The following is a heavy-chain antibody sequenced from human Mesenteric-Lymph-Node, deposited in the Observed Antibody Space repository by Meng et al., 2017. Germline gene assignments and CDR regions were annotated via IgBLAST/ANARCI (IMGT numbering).Heavy chain of an antibody. CDR1: GFTVSSSY. Sequence: EVQQVESGGGLIQPGGSVIVSCAVSGFTVSSSYMYWVRQAPGKGLAWVSAIVGSGGTTYHADSVKVRFTISRDNSRNTMYLQMNSLSAEDTAVYYCTKGQHSSGYPFDYWGQGTLVTVSS. V-gene: IGHV3-53*01. D-gene: IGHD3-22*01. CDR3: TKGQHSSGYPFDY. CDR2: VGSGGTT. J-gene: IGHJ4*02.